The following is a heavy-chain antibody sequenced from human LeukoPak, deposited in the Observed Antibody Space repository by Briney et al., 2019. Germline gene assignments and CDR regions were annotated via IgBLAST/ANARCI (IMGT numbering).Heavy chain of an antibody. CDR1: GYTFTIYH. CDR3: VREDAHTTYFGF. D-gene: IGHD1-26*01. V-gene: IGHV1-46*01. J-gene: IGHJ4*02. Sequence: ASVQVSCKTSGYTFTIYHMHWVRQAPGQGLEWVAIIKSTGDTTVYAQKFQGRVTVTRDTSTSTVYMDLSSLSSQDTAVYYCVREDAHTTYFGFWGPGTLVTVSS. CDR2: IKSTGDTT.